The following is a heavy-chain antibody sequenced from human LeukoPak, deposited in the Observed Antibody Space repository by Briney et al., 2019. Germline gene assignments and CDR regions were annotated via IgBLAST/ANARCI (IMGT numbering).Heavy chain of an antibody. CDR2: IKSKTDGGTT. D-gene: IGHD5-24*01. CDR3: TTVDDGMDV. Sequence: GGSLRLSRAASGFTFSNARMSWVRQAPGKGLEWVGRIKSKTDGGTTDYAAPVKGRFTISRDDSKNTLYLQMNGLKTEDTAVYYCTTVDDGMDVWGQGTTVTVSS. J-gene: IGHJ6*02. V-gene: IGHV3-15*01. CDR1: GFTFSNAR.